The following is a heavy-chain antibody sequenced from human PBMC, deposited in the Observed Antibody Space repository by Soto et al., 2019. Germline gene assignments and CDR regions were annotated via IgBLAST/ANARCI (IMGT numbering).Heavy chain of an antibody. V-gene: IGHV4-61*01. D-gene: IGHD2-15*01. J-gene: IGHJ4*02. CDR3: AREDGHTYSSDY. Sequence: SETLSLTCTVSGGSVSSGSYYWSWIRQPPGKGLEWIGYIYYSGSTNYNPSLKSRVTISVDTSKNQFSLKLSSVTAAETAVYYCAREDGHTYSSDYSGQGPLLT. CDR1: GGSVSSGSYY. CDR2: IYYSGST.